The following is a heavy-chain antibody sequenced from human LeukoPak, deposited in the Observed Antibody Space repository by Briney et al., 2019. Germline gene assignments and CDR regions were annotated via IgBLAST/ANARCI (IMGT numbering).Heavy chain of an antibody. CDR3: AKRYIANTGPIDY. J-gene: IGHJ4*02. D-gene: IGHD1-1*01. CDR2: ISGSAQRT. CDR1: GLTFSDYA. V-gene: IGHV3-23*01. Sequence: GGSLRLSCAASGLTFSDYAMSWVRQAPGQGLEWVSGISGSAQRTYYADSMKGRFTISRDNFKRTLYLEMNSLRAEDTAVYYCAKRYIANTGPIDYWGQGTLVTVSS.